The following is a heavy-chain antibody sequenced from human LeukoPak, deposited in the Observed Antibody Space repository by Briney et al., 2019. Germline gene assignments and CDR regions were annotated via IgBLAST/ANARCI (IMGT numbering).Heavy chain of an antibody. CDR3: ARSKWEPPYYFDY. J-gene: IGHJ4*02. CDR2: IYYSGST. Sequence: MPSETLSLTCTVSGGSISSCYWSWIRQPPGKGLEWIGYIYYSGSTNYNPSLKSRVTISVDTSKNQFSLKLSSVTAADTAVYYCARSKWEPPYYFDYWGQGTLVTVSS. V-gene: IGHV4-59*12. D-gene: IGHD1-26*01. CDR1: GGSISSCY.